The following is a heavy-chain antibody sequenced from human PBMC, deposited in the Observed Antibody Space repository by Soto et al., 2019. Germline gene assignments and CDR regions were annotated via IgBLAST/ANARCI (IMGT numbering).Heavy chain of an antibody. V-gene: IGHV3-64D*06. CDR3: VKGNQLLRYCFEF. D-gene: IGHD2-15*01. Sequence: EVQLVESGGALVQPGGSLRLSCSVSGFTFSNYAMHWVRQAPGKGLEYISGITSDGDSTWHADSVKDRFTISRDNSKNTLYLQMSSLRVDDTAKYYCVKGNQLLRYCFEFWGPGTLLTVSS. J-gene: IGHJ4*01. CDR2: ITSDGDST. CDR1: GFTFSNYA.